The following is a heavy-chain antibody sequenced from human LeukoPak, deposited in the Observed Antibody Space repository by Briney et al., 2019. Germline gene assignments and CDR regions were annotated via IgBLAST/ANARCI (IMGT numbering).Heavy chain of an antibody. Sequence: PGGSLRLSCAASGFSFDDYGMNWVRQAPGKGLEWVSGINWNGRSTGYADSVKGRFIISRDSAKSTLYLQMNSLRGEDTALYYCARDHCSGGSCYPYWGQGTLVTVSS. D-gene: IGHD2-15*01. CDR3: ARDHCSGGSCYPY. V-gene: IGHV3-20*04. CDR2: INWNGRST. CDR1: GFSFDDYG. J-gene: IGHJ4*02.